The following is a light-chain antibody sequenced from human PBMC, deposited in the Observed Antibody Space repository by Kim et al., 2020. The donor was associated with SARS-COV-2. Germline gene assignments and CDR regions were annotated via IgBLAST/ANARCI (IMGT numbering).Light chain of an antibody. CDR2: VAS. V-gene: IGKV1-27*01. J-gene: IGKJ1*01. CDR3: QKSDSAPWT. CDR1: QDIANY. Sequence: AYVGDGVTITGRASQDIANYLAWYQQKPGKVPKLLVDVASALKSGVPSRFSGNRSGTDFTLAINNLQPEDVATYFCQKSDSAPWTFGQGTQVDIK.